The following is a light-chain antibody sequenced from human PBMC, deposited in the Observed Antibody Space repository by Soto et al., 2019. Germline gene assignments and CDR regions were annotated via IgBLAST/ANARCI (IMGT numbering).Light chain of an antibody. CDR2: GAS. CDR1: QSVSSSY. V-gene: IGKV3-20*01. CDR3: QQYGSSRWT. J-gene: IGKJ1*01. Sequence: EIVLTQSPGTLSLSPGERATLSCRASQSVSSSYLAWYQQNRGQAPRLLIYGASSRATGIPDRFSGSGSGTDFTLTSSRLGPEDFEMYCGQQYGSSRWTVGQGTKVEIK.